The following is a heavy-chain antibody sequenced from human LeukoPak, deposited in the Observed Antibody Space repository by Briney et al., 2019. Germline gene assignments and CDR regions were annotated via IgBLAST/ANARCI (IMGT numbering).Heavy chain of an antibody. CDR2: IYHSGST. J-gene: IGHJ2*01. Sequence: SETLSLTCAVSGYSISSGYYWGWIRQPPGKGLEWIGSIYHSGSTYYNPSLKSRVTISVDTSKNQFSLKLSSVTAADTAVYYCARRWIFWYFDPWGRGTLVTVSS. CDR1: GYSISSGYY. CDR3: ARRWIFWYFDP. D-gene: IGHD2-2*03. V-gene: IGHV4-38-2*01.